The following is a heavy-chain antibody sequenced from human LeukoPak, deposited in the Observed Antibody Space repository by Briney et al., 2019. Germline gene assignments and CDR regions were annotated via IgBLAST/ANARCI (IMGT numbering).Heavy chain of an antibody. CDR2: IYYSGST. Sequence: SETLSLTCTVSGGSISSGGYYWSWIRQHPGKGLEWIGYIYYSGSTYYNPSLKSRVTISVDTSKNQFSLKLSSVTAADTAVYYCARVNGWDLYYFDYWGQGTLVTVSS. CDR1: GGSISSGGYY. V-gene: IGHV4-31*03. D-gene: IGHD6-19*01. J-gene: IGHJ4*02. CDR3: ARVNGWDLYYFDY.